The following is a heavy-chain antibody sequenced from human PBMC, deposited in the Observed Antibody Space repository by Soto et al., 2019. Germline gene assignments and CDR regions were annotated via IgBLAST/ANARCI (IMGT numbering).Heavy chain of an antibody. V-gene: IGHV2-5*02. J-gene: IGHJ4*02. CDR2: IYSDDDN. D-gene: IGHD3-10*01. Sequence: QITLKESGPTLVRPTQTLTLTCTFSGFSLSTNGVGVAWIRQPPGKALEWLALIYSDDDNRYSPSLKSRLTITRDTSKNQGVLTMTDMEPLDTGTYYCALRDYYASARLTFDYWGQGTRVTVSS. CDR3: ALRDYYASARLTFDY. CDR1: GFSLSTNGVG.